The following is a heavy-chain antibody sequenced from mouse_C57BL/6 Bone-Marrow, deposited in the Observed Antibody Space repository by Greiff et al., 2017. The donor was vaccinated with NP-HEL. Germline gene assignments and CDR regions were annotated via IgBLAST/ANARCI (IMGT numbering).Heavy chain of an antibody. Sequence: EEKRGEVGGGLVQPGGSLSLSCAASGFTFTDYYMSWVRQPPGKALEWLGFIRNKANGYTTEYSASVKGRFTISRDNSQSILYLQMNALRAEDSATYYCARYSPYYAMDYWGQGTSVTVSS. CDR1: GFTFTDYY. V-gene: IGHV7-3*01. J-gene: IGHJ4*01. CDR3: ARYSPYYAMDY. CDR2: IRNKANGYTT.